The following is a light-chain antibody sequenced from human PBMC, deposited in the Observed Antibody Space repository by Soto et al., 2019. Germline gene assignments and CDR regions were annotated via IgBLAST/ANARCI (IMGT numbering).Light chain of an antibody. CDR1: SSDVGSYDY. Sequence: QSALIQPPSVSGSPGQSVTIACTGTSSDVGSYDYVSWYQQHPDKAPKLLIFEVTNRPSGVSGRLSGSKSGITASLSISGLQPEDEADYYCTSYSSSSPVLFGGGTQLTVL. J-gene: IGLJ2*01. V-gene: IGLV2-14*01. CDR3: TSYSSSSPVL. CDR2: EVT.